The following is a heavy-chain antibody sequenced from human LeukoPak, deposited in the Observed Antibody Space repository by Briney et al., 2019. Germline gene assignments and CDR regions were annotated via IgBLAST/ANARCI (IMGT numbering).Heavy chain of an antibody. J-gene: IGHJ5*02. CDR3: GRGNKSFDP. CDR1: GYTFTGYY. CDR2: INPNTGGT. V-gene: IGHV1-2*02. Sequence: SVKVSCKASGYTFTGYYVHCVRQAPGQGLEWMGWINPNTGGTNYAQKFQGRVTMTKDTSTNAAYMELNKLTSDDTAVYYCGRGNKSFDPWGQGTLVTVSS.